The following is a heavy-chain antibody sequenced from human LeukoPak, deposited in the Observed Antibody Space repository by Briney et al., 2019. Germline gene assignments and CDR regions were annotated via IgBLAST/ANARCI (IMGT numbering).Heavy chain of an antibody. Sequence: GGSLRLSCAASGFTFSSYGMHWVRQAPGKGLEWVAVISYDGDNKYYADSVKGRFTISRDNSKNTLYLQMNSLRVEDTAVFYCAKSDSYGYIGDYFDCWGQGTLVTVSS. CDR2: ISYDGDNK. J-gene: IGHJ4*02. CDR3: AKSDSYGYIGDYFDC. V-gene: IGHV3-30*18. CDR1: GFTFSSYG. D-gene: IGHD5-18*01.